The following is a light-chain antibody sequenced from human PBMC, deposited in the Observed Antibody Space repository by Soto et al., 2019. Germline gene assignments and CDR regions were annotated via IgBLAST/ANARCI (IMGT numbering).Light chain of an antibody. J-gene: IGLJ2*01. CDR3: SSYTSSSTLV. CDR1: SSDIGAYNY. Sequence: QSVLTQPASVSGSPGQSITISCTGTSSDIGAYNYVSWYQQHPGKVPKLMIYDVTYRPSGASNRFSGSKSGNTASLTSSGLQAEDEADYYCSSYTSSSTLVFGGGTKLTVL. V-gene: IGLV2-14*01. CDR2: DVT.